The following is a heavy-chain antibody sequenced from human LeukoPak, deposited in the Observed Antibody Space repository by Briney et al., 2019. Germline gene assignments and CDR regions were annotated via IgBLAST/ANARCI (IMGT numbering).Heavy chain of an antibody. D-gene: IGHD3-22*01. CDR1: GFTFSTFA. CDR3: ARVRYDGSGYYSIYDY. V-gene: IGHV3-23*01. Sequence: GGSLRLSCAASGFTFSTFAMIWVRQPPGKGLEWVSSIFPSGGEIHYADSVRGRFTISRDNSKSTLYLQMNSLRAEDTAVYYCARVRYDGSGYYSIYDYWGQGTLVTVSS. CDR2: IFPSGGEI. J-gene: IGHJ4*02.